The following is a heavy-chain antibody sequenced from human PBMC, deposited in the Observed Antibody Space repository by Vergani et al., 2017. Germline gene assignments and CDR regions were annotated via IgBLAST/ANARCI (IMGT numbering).Heavy chain of an antibody. V-gene: IGHV4-59*01. J-gene: IGHJ6*03. CDR2: IYYSGST. CDR3: ARVGGDYTLYYYYYYMDV. Sequence: QVQLQESGPGLVKPSETLSLTCTVSGGSISSYYWSWIRQPPGKGLEWIGYIYYSGSTTYNPSLKSRVTISVDTSKNQFSLKLSSVTAADTAVYYCARVGGDYTLYYYYYYMDVWGKGTTVTVSS. CDR1: GGSISSYY. D-gene: IGHD4-17*01.